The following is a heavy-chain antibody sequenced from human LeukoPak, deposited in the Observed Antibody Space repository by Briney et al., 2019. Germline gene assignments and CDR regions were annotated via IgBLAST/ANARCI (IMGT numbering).Heavy chain of an antibody. CDR2: IKSKTDGGTT. Sequence: PGGSLRLSCAASGFTFSNAWMSWVREAPGKGLEWVGRIKSKTDGGTTDYAAPVRGRLTISRDDSKNTMYLQMNSLKTEDTAVYYCPTGSIAAAGTSGAFAIWGQGTMVTVSS. V-gene: IGHV3-15*01. CDR3: PTGSIAAAGTSGAFAI. CDR1: GFTFSNAW. J-gene: IGHJ3*02. D-gene: IGHD6-13*01.